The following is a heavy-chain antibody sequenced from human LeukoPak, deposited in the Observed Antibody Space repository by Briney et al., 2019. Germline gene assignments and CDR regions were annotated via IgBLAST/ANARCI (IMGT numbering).Heavy chain of an antibody. Sequence: SQTLSLTCTVSGGPISSGGYYWSWIRQHPGKGLGWIGNIYYSGSTYYNPSLKSRVTISVDTSKNQFSLKLSSVTAADTAVYYCARDIMVRGVTAYYFDYWGQGTLVTVSS. J-gene: IGHJ4*02. V-gene: IGHV4-31*03. CDR1: GGPISSGGYY. CDR3: ARDIMVRGVTAYYFDY. D-gene: IGHD3-10*01. CDR2: IYYSGST.